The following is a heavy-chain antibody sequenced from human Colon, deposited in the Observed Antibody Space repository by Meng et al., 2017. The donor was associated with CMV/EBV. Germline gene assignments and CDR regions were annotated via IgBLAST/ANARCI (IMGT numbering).Heavy chain of an antibody. CDR1: GGSLSSYY. Sequence: GSLRLSCTVSGGSLSSYYWSWIRQPPGKGLEWIGYIYYSGSTNYNPSLKSRVTISVDTSKNQFSLKLSSVTAADTAVYYCARVGCSSATCYRRNAFDIWGQGTMVTVSS. D-gene: IGHD2-2*02. CDR3: ARVGCSSATCYRRNAFDI. V-gene: IGHV4-59*01. J-gene: IGHJ3*02. CDR2: IYYSGST.